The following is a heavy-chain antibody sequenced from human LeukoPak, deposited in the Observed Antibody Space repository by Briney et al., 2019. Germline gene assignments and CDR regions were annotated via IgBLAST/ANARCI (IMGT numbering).Heavy chain of an antibody. CDR1: GGSFSGYY. CDR2: INHSGST. D-gene: IGHD2-2*01. J-gene: IGHJ4*02. Sequence: SKTLSLTCAVYGGSFSGYYWSWIRQPPGKGLEWIGEINHSGSTNYNPSLKSRVTISVDTSKNQFSLKLSSVTAADTAVYYCARGRQDIVVVPAAIGYWGQGTLVTVSS. V-gene: IGHV4-34*01. CDR3: ARGRQDIVVVPAAIGY.